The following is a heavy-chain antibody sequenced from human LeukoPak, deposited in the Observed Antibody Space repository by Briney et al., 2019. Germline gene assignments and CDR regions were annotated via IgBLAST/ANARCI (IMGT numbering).Heavy chain of an antibody. J-gene: IGHJ5*02. V-gene: IGHV3-23*01. CDR2: ISVSGGSP. Sequence: PGGSLRLSCAASGFTFSSYAMMWVRQAPGKGLDGVSTISVSGGSPNYADSVKGRFTISRDNSKNTLFLQMNSLRAEDTALYYCAKGLREYDFWSGYATWGQGTLVTVSS. CDR3: AKGLREYDFWSGYAT. CDR1: GFTFSSYA. D-gene: IGHD3-3*01.